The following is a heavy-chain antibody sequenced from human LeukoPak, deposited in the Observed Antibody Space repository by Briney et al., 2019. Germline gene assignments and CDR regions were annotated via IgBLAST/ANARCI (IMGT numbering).Heavy chain of an antibody. CDR1: GGSISSSNW. Sequence: PSGTLSLTCAVSGGSISSSNWWSWVRQPPGKGLEWIGEIYHSGSTNYNPSLKSRVTISVDRSKNQMSLKLSSVTAADTAVYYCARCLGFLIGSSWYPDAFDIWGQGTMVTVSS. D-gene: IGHD6-13*01. CDR2: IYHSGST. CDR3: ARCLGFLIGSSWYPDAFDI. V-gene: IGHV4-4*02. J-gene: IGHJ3*02.